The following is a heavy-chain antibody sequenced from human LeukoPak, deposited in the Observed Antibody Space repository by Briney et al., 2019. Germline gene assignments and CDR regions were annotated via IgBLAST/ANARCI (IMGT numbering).Heavy chain of an antibody. CDR1: GGIFSSYA. Sequence: ASVKVSCKASGGIFSSYAISWVRQAPGQGLEWMGGIIPIFGTANYAQKFQGRVTITADESTSTAYMELSSLRSEDTAVYYCARAQTPYYYDSSGYYNFDYWGQGTLVTVSS. D-gene: IGHD3-22*01. V-gene: IGHV1-69*13. CDR2: IIPIFGTA. CDR3: ARAQTPYYYDSSGYYNFDY. J-gene: IGHJ4*02.